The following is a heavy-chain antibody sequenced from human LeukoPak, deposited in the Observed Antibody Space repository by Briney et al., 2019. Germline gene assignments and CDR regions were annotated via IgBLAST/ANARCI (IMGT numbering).Heavy chain of an antibody. CDR2: IYYSGST. D-gene: IGHD6-19*01. CDR3: ASSRSSSGWSLIDY. Sequence: TSETLSLTCTVSGGSINSYYWSWIQQPPGKGLEWVGYIYYSGSTNYKPSLKRRVTISVDTSKNQFSLKVSSVTAADTAVYYCASSRSSSGWSLIDYWGQGALVTVSS. V-gene: IGHV4-59*01. CDR1: GGSINSYY. J-gene: IGHJ4*02.